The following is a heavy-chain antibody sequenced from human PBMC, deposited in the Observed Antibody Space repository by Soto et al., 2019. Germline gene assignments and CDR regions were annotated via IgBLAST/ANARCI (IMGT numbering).Heavy chain of an antibody. D-gene: IGHD6-19*01. CDR1: GFTFSIYG. CDR3: ARRDQQC. CDR2: ISGSGGST. V-gene: IGHV3-23*01. Sequence: EAQLLESGGDLVQSGGSLRLSCAASGFTFSIYGMTWVRQAPGKGLEWVSAISGSGGSTYYADSVKGRFTSSRDNANNTQYLQMTSLRVEDTAVYYCARRDQQCWGQGTLVTVSS. J-gene: IGHJ4*02.